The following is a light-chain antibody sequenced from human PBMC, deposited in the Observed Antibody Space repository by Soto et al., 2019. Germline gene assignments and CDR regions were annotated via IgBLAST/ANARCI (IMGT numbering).Light chain of an antibody. CDR2: GNS. CDR1: SSNIGAGYD. CDR3: QSYDSSLSAVV. Sequence: QSVLTQPPSVSGAPGQRVTISCTGSSSNIGAGYDVHWYQQLPGTAPKLLIYGNSNRPSGVPDRFSGSKSGTSASLAITGIQAEDEADYDCQSYDSSLSAVVFGGGTKLTVL. J-gene: IGLJ2*01. V-gene: IGLV1-40*01.